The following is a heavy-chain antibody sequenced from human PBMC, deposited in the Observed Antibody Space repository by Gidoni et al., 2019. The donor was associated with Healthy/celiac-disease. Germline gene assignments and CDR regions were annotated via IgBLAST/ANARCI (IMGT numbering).Heavy chain of an antibody. V-gene: IGHV4-39*07. CDR3: ARTSPYYYDSSGYLLDY. J-gene: IGHJ4*02. D-gene: IGHD3-22*01. Sequence: QLQLQESGPGLVKPSETLSLTCTVSGGSISSSSYYWGWIRQPPGKGLEWIGSIYYSGSTYYNPSLKSRVTISVDTSKNQFSLKLSSVTAADTAVYYRARTSPYYYDSSGYLLDYWGQGTLVTVSS. CDR2: IYYSGST. CDR1: GGSISSSSYY.